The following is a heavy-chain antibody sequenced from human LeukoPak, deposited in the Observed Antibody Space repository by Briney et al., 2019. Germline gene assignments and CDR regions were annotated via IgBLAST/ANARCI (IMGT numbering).Heavy chain of an antibody. D-gene: IGHD6-19*01. CDR2: IIPNSGGT. V-gene: IGHV1-2*06. J-gene: IGHJ4*02. CDR3: ARGRTGSGWYFDY. CDR1: GYTLTELS. Sequence: ASVKVSCKVSGYTLTELSMHWVRQAPGKGLEWMGRIIPNSGGTNYAQKFQGRVTMTRDTSLNTAYMELNGLRSDDTAVYYCARGRTGSGWYFDYWGQGTLVTVSS.